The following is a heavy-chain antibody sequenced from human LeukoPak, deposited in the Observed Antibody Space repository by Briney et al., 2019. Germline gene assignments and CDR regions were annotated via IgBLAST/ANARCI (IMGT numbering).Heavy chain of an antibody. CDR2: IWYDGSNK. CDR3: ASVITGTDDEAFDI. V-gene: IGHV3-33*01. D-gene: IGHD1-7*01. Sequence: GRSLRLSCAASGFTFSSYGMHWVRQAPGKGLEWVAVIWYDGSNKYYADSVKGRFTISRDNSKNTLYLQMNSLRAEDTAAYYCASVITGTDDEAFDIWGQGTMVTVSS. CDR1: GFTFSSYG. J-gene: IGHJ3*02.